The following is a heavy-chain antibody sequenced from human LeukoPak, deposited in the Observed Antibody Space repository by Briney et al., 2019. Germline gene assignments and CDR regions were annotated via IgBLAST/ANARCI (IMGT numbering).Heavy chain of an antibody. V-gene: IGHV3-66*01. CDR3: ASMAFGGVIVN. Sequence: GGSLRLSCAASGFTFSTYYMHWVRQAPGKGLVWVSVIYSGGSTYYADSVKGRFTISRDNSKNTLYLQMNSLRAEDTAVYYCASMAFGGVIVNWGQGTLVTVSS. J-gene: IGHJ4*02. CDR2: IYSGGST. CDR1: GFTFSTYY. D-gene: IGHD3-16*02.